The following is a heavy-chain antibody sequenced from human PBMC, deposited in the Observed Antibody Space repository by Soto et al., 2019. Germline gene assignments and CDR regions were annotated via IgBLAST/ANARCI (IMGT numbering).Heavy chain of an antibody. CDR3: VKDYPRGGAATRYFDL. Sequence: GGSLRLSCSASGFIFSSFPIHWVRQAPGKGLQYVSAINSNGDSTWYADSVKGRFTISRDNSKNTLYLQMSSLRPEDTAVYYCVKDYPRGGAATRYFDLWGRGTLVTVSS. CDR2: INSNGDST. V-gene: IGHV3-64D*06. D-gene: IGHD2-15*01. CDR1: GFIFSSFP. J-gene: IGHJ2*01.